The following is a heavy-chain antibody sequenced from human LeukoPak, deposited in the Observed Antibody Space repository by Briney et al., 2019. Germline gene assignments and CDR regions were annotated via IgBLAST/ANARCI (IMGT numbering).Heavy chain of an antibody. V-gene: IGHV1-58*02. CDR3: AAELPGDSGSGRIRFDP. CDR1: GFIFSRSS. J-gene: IGHJ5*02. Sequence: GASVKVSCKVSGFIFSRSSIRWVRQARGQRPEWMGWIVVGGGHTRYAQTFQERVTITSDWSTDTAYMELNGLRSDDTAVYYCAAELPGDSGSGRIRFDPWGQGTPVTVSS. CDR2: IVVGGGHT. D-gene: IGHD3-10*01.